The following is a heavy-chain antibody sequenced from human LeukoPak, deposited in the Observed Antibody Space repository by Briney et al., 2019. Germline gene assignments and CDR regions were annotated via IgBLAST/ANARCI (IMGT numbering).Heavy chain of an antibody. CDR1: GFTFSSYG. V-gene: IGHV3-30*18. D-gene: IGHD5-12*01. J-gene: IGHJ4*02. CDR3: AKGRGYSGYEDFDY. Sequence: GGSLRLSCAASGFTFSSYGMHWVRQAPGKGLEWVAMISHDGSNKDHADSVKGRFTISRDKSKNTLYLQMNSLRAEDTAVYYCAKGRGYSGYEDFDYWGQGTLVTVSS. CDR2: ISHDGSNK.